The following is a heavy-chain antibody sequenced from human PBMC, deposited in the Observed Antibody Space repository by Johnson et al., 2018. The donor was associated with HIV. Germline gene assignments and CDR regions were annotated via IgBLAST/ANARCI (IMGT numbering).Heavy chain of an antibody. J-gene: IGHJ3*02. Sequence: QVQLVESGGGVVQPGRSLRLSYAASGFTFSSYGMHWVRQAPGKGLEWVAVIWYDGSQNLYVDSVKGRFTISRDNSENTLYLQMNSLRPEDMAVYYCAKDPKASSWYMDAFDIWGQGTMVTVSS. CDR3: AKDPKASSWYMDAFDI. CDR1: GFTFSSYG. V-gene: IGHV3-33*06. D-gene: IGHD6-13*01. CDR2: IWYDGSQN.